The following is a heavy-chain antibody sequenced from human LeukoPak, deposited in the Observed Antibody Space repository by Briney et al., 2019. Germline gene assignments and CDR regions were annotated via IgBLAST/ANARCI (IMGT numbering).Heavy chain of an antibody. CDR2: IYTSGST. J-gene: IGHJ6*03. D-gene: IGHD6-13*01. Sequence: SEALSLTCTVSGGSISSYYWSWIRQPAGKGLEWIGRIYTSGSTNYNPSLKSRVTMSVDTSKNQFSLKLSSVTAADTAVYYCARAISSSWYYYYYYMDVWGKGTTVTVSS. CDR1: GGSISSYY. V-gene: IGHV4-4*07. CDR3: ARAISSSWYYYYYYMDV.